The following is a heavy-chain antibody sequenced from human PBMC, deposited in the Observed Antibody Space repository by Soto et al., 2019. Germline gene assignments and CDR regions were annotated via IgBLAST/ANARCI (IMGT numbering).Heavy chain of an antibody. Sequence: PSETLSLTCTVFGGSISSFYWSWIRQPPGKGPEWIGYIYYSGSTNYNPSLKSRVTISVDTSKNQFSLKLSSVTAADTAVYYCARGVGGSGSIDYYGMDVWGQGTTVTVSS. CDR3: ARGVGGSGSIDYYGMDV. J-gene: IGHJ6*02. CDR2: IYYSGST. CDR1: GGSISSFY. D-gene: IGHD3-10*01. V-gene: IGHV4-59*01.